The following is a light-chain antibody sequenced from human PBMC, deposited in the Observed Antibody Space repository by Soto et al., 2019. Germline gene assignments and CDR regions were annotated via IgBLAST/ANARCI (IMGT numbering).Light chain of an antibody. CDR3: SSYTSSSTL. Sequence: QSALTQPASVSGSPGQSITISCTGTSSDVGSYNYVSWYQQHPGKAPKLMIYAVSDRPSGVSNRFSGSKSGNTASLTISGLQAEDEADYYCSSYTSSSTLFGGVTKLTVL. CDR1: SSDVGSYNY. J-gene: IGLJ2*01. V-gene: IGLV2-14*01. CDR2: AVS.